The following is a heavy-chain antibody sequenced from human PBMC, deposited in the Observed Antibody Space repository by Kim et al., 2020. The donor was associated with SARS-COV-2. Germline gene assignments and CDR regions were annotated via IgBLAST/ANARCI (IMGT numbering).Heavy chain of an antibody. J-gene: IGHJ5*02. CDR2: IYYSGST. V-gene: IGHV4-30-4*01. Sequence: SETLSLTCTVSGGSISSGDYYWSWIRQPPGKGLEWIGYIYYSGSTYYNPSLKSRVTISVDTSKNQFSLKLSSVTAADTAVYYCARAWYCSGGSCHGWNWFDPWGQGTLVTVSS. CDR1: GGSISSGDYY. D-gene: IGHD2-15*01. CDR3: ARAWYCSGGSCHGWNWFDP.